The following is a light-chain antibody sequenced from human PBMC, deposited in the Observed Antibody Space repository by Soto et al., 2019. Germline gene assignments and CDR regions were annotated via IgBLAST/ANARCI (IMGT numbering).Light chain of an antibody. CDR1: QSLVHSDGNTY. CDR3: MQGTHLRT. J-gene: IGKJ1*01. CDR2: KVS. V-gene: IGKV2-30*02. Sequence: DVVMTQSPLSLPVTLGQPASISCRSSQSLVHSDGNTYLNWFQQRPGQSPRRLIYKVSNRDSGVPDRFSGSGSGTDFTLKISRVEAEDVGVYYCMQGTHLRTFGQGTKVDI.